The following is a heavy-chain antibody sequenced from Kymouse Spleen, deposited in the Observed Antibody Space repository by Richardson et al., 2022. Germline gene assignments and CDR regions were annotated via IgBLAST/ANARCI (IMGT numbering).Heavy chain of an antibody. Sequence: QVQLQQWGAGLLKPSETLSLTCAVYGGSFSGYYWSWIRQPPGKGLEWIGEINHSGSTNYNPSLKSRVTISVDTSKNQFSLKLSSVTAADTAVYYCAREGTGTLDAFDIWGQGTMVTVSS. CDR1: GGSFSGYY. D-gene: IGHD1-7*01. J-gene: IGHJ3*02. CDR3: AREGTGTLDAFDI. V-gene: IGHV4-34*01. CDR2: INHSGST.